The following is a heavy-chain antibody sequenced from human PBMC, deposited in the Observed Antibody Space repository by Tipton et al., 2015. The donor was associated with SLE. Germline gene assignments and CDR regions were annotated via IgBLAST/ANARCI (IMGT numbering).Heavy chain of an antibody. D-gene: IGHD1-26*01. Sequence: SLRLSCSPSGFSFSTYGMAWVRQPPGKGLEWVSGISWNSGSIGYADSVKGRFTISRDNAKNSLYLQMNSLRAEDTALYYCAKDISRGEWELLGWFDPWGQGTLVTVSS. CDR3: AKDISRGEWELLGWFDP. CDR2: ISWNSGSI. CDR1: GFSFSTYG. J-gene: IGHJ5*02. V-gene: IGHV3-9*01.